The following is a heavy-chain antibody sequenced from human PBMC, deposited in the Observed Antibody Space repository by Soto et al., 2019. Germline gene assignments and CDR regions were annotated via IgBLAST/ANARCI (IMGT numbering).Heavy chain of an antibody. CDR3: ARHLPTMIIVVAFDY. J-gene: IGHJ4*02. D-gene: IGHD3-22*01. V-gene: IGHV4-39*01. CDR1: RGAISSSCHY. CDR2: IYYSGST. Sequence: TLSLTCTVPRGAISSSCHYWGWIRQPPGKGLEWIGSIYYSGSTYYNPSLKSRVTISVDTSKNQFSLKLNSVTAADTAVYYCARHLPTMIIVVAFDYWGQGTLVTVSS.